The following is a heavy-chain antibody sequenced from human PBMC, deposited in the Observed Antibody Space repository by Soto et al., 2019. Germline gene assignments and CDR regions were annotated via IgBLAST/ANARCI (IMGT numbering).Heavy chain of an antibody. CDR1: GFTFSSYG. Sequence: QVQLVESGGGVVQPGRSLRLSCAASGFTFSSYGMHWVRQAPGKGLEWVAVISYVGSNKYYADSVKGRFTISRDNSKNTLYLQMNSLRAEDTAVYYCAKDPERLDVNYYFDYWGQGTLVTVSS. V-gene: IGHV3-30*18. J-gene: IGHJ4*02. D-gene: IGHD1-1*01. CDR3: AKDPERLDVNYYFDY. CDR2: ISYVGSNK.